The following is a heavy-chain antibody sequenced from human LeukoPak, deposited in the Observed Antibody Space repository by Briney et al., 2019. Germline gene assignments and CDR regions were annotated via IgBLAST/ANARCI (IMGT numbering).Heavy chain of an antibody. J-gene: IGHJ2*01. CDR3: ARGTSVAPDWYFDL. V-gene: IGHV4-31*03. D-gene: IGHD5-12*01. CDR1: GGSISSGGYY. Sequence: SETLSLTCTVSGGSISSGGYYWSWIRQHPGKGLEWIGYIYYSGSTYYNPSLKSRVTISVDTSKNQFSLKLSSVTAADTAVYYCARGTSVAPDWYFDLWGRGTLVTVSS. CDR2: IYYSGST.